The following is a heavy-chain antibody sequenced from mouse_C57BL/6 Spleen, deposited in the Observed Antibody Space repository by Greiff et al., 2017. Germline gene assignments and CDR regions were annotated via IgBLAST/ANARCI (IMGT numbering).Heavy chain of an antibody. D-gene: IGHD1-1*01. CDR1: GYTFTSYW. CDR2: IHPNSGST. V-gene: IGHV1-64*01. J-gene: IGHJ1*03. Sequence: VQLQQPGAELVKPGASVKLSCKASGYTFTSYWMHWVKQRPGQGLEWIGMIHPNSGSTNYNEKFKSKATLTVDKSSSTAYMQLSSLTSEDSAVXYCARGYYYGSSYFDVWGTGTTVTVSS. CDR3: ARGYYYGSSYFDV.